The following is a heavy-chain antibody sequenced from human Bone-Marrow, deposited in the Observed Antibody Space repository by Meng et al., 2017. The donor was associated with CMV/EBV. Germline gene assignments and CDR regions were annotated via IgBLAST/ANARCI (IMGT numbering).Heavy chain of an antibody. CDR1: GFTFSSYA. CDR2: ISYDGSNK. Sequence: GESLKISCAASGFTFSSYAMHWVRQAPGKGLEWVAVISYDGSNKYYADSVKGRFTISRDNSKNTLYLQMNSLRAEDTAVYYCARGLYCSSTSCYRFYYYYGMAVWGQGHTVNVSS. CDR3: ARGLYCSSTSCYRFYYYYGMAV. V-gene: IGHV3-30-3*01. D-gene: IGHD2-2*01. J-gene: IGHJ6*02.